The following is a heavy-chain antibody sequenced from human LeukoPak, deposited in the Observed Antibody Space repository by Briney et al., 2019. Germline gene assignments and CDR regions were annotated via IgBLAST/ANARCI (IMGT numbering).Heavy chain of an antibody. J-gene: IGHJ4*02. Sequence: SETLSLTCTVSGGSISSGGYYWSWIRQHPGKGLEWIGYIYYSGSTYYNPSLKSRVTISVDTSKNQFSLKLSSVTAADTAVYYCARVGLRETMVRGVIDYWGQGTLVTVSS. CDR3: ARVGLRETMVRGVIDY. CDR2: IYYSGST. V-gene: IGHV4-31*03. CDR1: GGSISSGGYY. D-gene: IGHD3-10*01.